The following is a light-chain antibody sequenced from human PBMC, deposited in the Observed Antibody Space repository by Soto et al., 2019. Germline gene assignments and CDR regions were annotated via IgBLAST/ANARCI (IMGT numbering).Light chain of an antibody. CDR1: QSVSSSR. CDR2: ETS. J-gene: IGKJ5*01. CDR3: QQRNNWRDT. V-gene: IGKV3D-20*02. Sequence: EIVMTQSPATLSVSPGERATLSCRASQSVSSSRLAWYRQKPGLAPRLLMYETSRRATGIPARFSGSGSGTDFTLTISSLEPEDFAVYYCQQRNNWRDTFGQGTRLEIK.